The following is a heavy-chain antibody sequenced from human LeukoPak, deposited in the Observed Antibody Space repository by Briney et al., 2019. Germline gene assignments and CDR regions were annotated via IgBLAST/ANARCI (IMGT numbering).Heavy chain of an antibody. CDR1: GRSISSYY. D-gene: IGHD6-13*01. Sequence: SQTLSLTCTVSGRSISSYYWSWIRQPAGKGLEWIGRIYTSGSTNYNPSLKSRVTMSVDTSKKQFSLKLSSVTAADPAVYYCARDISPGYSSSWGDAFDIWGQGTMVTVSS. CDR3: ARDISPGYSSSWGDAFDI. V-gene: IGHV4-4*07. J-gene: IGHJ3*02. CDR2: IYTSGST.